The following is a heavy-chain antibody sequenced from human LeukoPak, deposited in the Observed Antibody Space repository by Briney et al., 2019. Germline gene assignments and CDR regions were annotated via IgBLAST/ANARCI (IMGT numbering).Heavy chain of an antibody. CDR1: GFTFSTYW. J-gene: IGHJ3*02. CDR3: ARPGKVAFDI. V-gene: IGHV3-7*01. Sequence: GGSLRLSCAASGFTFSTYWMTWVRQAPGKGLEWLANIKQDGIEKYYVDSVKGRFTISRDNAKNSLFLQMNRLRAEDTAVYYCARPGKVAFDIWGQGTMVAVSS. CDR2: IKQDGIEK.